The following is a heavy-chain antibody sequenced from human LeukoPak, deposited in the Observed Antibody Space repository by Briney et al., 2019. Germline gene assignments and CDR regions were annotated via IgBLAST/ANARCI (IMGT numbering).Heavy chain of an antibody. J-gene: IGHJ3*02. Sequence: PGGSLRLSCAASGFTFSNAWMRWVRQAPGKGLEWVGRIKSKTDGGTIDYAAPVKGRFTISRDDSKHALYLQMNSLKTEDTAVYYWKAGATGAFDSWGQGTMVTVSS. CDR3: KAGATGAFDS. V-gene: IGHV3-15*01. CDR2: IKSKTDGGTI. CDR1: GFTFSNAW. D-gene: IGHD6-25*01.